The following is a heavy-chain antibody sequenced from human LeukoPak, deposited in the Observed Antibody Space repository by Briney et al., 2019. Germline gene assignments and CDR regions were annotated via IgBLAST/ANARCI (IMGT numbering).Heavy chain of an antibody. CDR2: IYHRGNT. D-gene: IGHD5-18*01. V-gene: IGHV4-4*02. CDR1: GGSISSSNW. CDR3: ARGWLQLWALFDY. J-gene: IGHJ4*02. Sequence: PSGTLSLTCAVSGGSISSSNWWNWVRQTPGKGLEWIGEIYHRGNTHYNPSLKSRVTMSVDTSTNQFSLRVNPVTAADTAVYYCARGWLQLWALFDYWGQGTLATVSS.